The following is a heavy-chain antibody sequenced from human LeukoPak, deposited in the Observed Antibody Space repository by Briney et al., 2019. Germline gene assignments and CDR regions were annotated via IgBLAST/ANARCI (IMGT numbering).Heavy chain of an antibody. D-gene: IGHD3-10*01. CDR3: ARDVLLWFGESCDY. CDR2: ISAYNGNT. V-gene: IGHV1-18*01. J-gene: IGHJ4*02. Sequence: ASVKVSCKASGYTFTSYGISWVRQAPGQGLEWMGWISAYNGNTNYAQKPQGRVTMTTDTSTSTAYMELRSLRSDDTAVYYCARDVLLWFGESCDYWGQGTLVTVSS. CDR1: GYTFTSYG.